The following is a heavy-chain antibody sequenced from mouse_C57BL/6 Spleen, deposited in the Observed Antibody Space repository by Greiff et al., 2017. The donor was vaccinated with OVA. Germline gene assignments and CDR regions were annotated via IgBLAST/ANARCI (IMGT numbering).Heavy chain of an antibody. Sequence: VKLMESGAELMKPGASVKLSKATGYTFTGYWIEWVKQRPGHGLEWIGEILPGSGSTNYNEKFKGKATFTADTSSNTAYMQLSSLTTEDSAIYYCARGRSYGNYVWFAYWGQGTLVTVSA. J-gene: IGHJ3*01. CDR1: GYTFTGYW. V-gene: IGHV1-9*01. CDR3: ARGRSYGNYVWFAY. CDR2: ILPGSGST. D-gene: IGHD2-10*02.